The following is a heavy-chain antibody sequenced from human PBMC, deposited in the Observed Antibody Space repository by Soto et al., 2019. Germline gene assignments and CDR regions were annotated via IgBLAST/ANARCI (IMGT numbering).Heavy chain of an antibody. Sequence: QVQLVESGGGVVQPGRSLRLSCAASGFTFSSYGMHWVRQAPGKGLEWVAVISYDGSNKYYADSVKGRFTISRDNSKNTLYLQMNSLRAEDTAVYYCAKDDGDFWRGYYVYYYYYGMDVWGQGSTVTVSS. CDR2: ISYDGSNK. V-gene: IGHV3-30*18. D-gene: IGHD3-3*01. J-gene: IGHJ6*02. CDR3: AKDDGDFWRGYYVYYYYYGMDV. CDR1: GFTFSSYG.